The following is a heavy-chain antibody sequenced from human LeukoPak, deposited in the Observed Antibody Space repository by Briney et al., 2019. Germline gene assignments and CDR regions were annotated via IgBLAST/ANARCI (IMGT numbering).Heavy chain of an antibody. D-gene: IGHD5-12*01. J-gene: IGHJ6*03. CDR3: ARGQRWLRSLNMDV. CDR2: IYHSGST. V-gene: IGHV4-38-2*02. CDR1: GYSISSGYY. Sequence: SETLSLTCTVSGYSISSGYYWGWIRQPPGKGLEWIGSIYHSGSTNYNPSLKSRVTISVDTSKNQFSLKLSSVTAADTAVYYCARGQRWLRSLNMDVWGKGTTVTVSS.